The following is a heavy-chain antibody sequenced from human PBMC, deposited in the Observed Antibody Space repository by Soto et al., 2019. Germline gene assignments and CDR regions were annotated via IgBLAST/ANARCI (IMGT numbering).Heavy chain of an antibody. Sequence: PGGSLRLSCAAPGFTFSTYSMTWVRRAPGKGLEWVSYISGTSGSIYYADSVKGRFTISRDNAKNSLYLQMNSLGAEDTAVYYCARDHYGPGWFDPWGQGTLVTVSS. CDR2: ISGTSGSI. V-gene: IGHV3-48*04. CDR3: ARDHYGPGWFDP. D-gene: IGHD3-10*01. J-gene: IGHJ5*02. CDR1: GFTFSTYS.